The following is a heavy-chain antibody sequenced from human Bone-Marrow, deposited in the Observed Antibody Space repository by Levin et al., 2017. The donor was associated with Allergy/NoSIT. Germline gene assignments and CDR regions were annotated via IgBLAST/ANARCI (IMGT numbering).Heavy chain of an antibody. CDR2: ISSDGSKN. D-gene: IGHD2-2*01. Sequence: AGGSLRLSCVASGFTFSSYGMHWVRQAPGKGLEWVAAISSDGSKNFYADSVKGRFTVSRDNSKNTVYLQMNSLRAEDRALYYCAKVVVPAADYYYYAMDAWGQGTTVTVSS. V-gene: IGHV3-30*18. CDR1: GFTFSSYG. CDR3: AKVVVPAADYYYYAMDA. J-gene: IGHJ6*02.